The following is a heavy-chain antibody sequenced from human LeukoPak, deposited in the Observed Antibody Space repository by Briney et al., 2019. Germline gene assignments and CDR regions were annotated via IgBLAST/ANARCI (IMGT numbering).Heavy chain of an antibody. CDR2: IYYTGST. CDR3: ARRRITIFGVVFSRRESDY. CDR1: GDSISSSSYY. J-gene: IGHJ4*02. Sequence: SETLSLTCTVSGDSISSSSYYWGWIRQPPGKGLEWIGSIYYTGSTYYNPSLKSRVTISVDTSKNQFSLKLSSVTAADTAVYYCARRRITIFGVVFSRRESDYWGQGTLVTVSS. V-gene: IGHV4-39*01. D-gene: IGHD3-3*01.